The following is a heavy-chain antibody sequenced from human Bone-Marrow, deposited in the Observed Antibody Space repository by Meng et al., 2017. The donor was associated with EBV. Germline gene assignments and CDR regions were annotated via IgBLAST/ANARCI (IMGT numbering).Heavy chain of an antibody. CDR2: VSGSGSTT. D-gene: IGHD3-9*01. CDR1: GFTFSSYA. J-gene: IGHJ4*02. Sequence: LGAGGGLVRLGGSLGLYCAASGFTFSSYAMNWVGQAPGKGLEWVSGVSGSGSTTYYADSVKGRFTVSRDNSKNTLYLQMNSLRDEDTAVYYCAKEDYDILTAFDYWGQGTLVTVSS. V-gene: IGHV3-23*01. CDR3: AKEDYDILTAFDY.